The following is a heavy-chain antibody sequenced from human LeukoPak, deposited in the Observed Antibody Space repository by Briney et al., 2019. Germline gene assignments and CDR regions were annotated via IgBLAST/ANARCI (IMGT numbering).Heavy chain of an antibody. J-gene: IGHJ3*02. Sequence: GGSLRLSCAASGLTFSSYAMSWVRQAPGKGLEWVSAICGSGGSTYYADSVKGRFTISRDNSKDTLYLQMNSLRAEDTAVYYCANGRDAFDIWGQGTMVTVSS. V-gene: IGHV3-23*01. CDR3: ANGRDAFDI. CDR1: GLTFSSYA. CDR2: ICGSGGST.